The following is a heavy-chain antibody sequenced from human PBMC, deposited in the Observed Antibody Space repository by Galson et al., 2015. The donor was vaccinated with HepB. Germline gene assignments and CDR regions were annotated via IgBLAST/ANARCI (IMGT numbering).Heavy chain of an antibody. D-gene: IGHD5-18*01. J-gene: IGHJ4*02. CDR2: ISGSGGST. CDR1: GFTFSSYA. CDR3: AKDMVDTAMVREYYFDY. Sequence: SLRLSCAASGFTFSSYAMSWVRQAPGKGLEWVSAISGSGGSTYYADSVKGRFTISRDNSKNTLYLQMNSLRAEDTAVYYCAKDMVDTAMVREYYFDYWGQGTLVTVSS. V-gene: IGHV3-23*01.